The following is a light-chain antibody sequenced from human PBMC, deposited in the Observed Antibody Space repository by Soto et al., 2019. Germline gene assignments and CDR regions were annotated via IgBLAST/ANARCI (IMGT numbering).Light chain of an antibody. V-gene: IGLV2-8*01. CDR3: SSQGGTSPYV. J-gene: IGLJ1*01. Sequence: QSALTQPPSASGSPGQSVAISCTGTASDIGGYNFVSWYQQHPGKAPKLMIYEVNKRPSGVPDRFSGSKSGNTASLTVSGLQAEDEADYYCSSQGGTSPYVFGTGTKVTVL. CDR1: ASDIGGYNF. CDR2: EVN.